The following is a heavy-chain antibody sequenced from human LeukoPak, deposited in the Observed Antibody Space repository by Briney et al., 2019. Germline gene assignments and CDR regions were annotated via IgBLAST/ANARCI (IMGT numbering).Heavy chain of an antibody. V-gene: IGHV3-23*01. CDR3: AKDRTQKSVVAATFDY. J-gene: IGHJ4*02. CDR1: GFTFSSYG. Sequence: GGSLRLSCAASGFTFSSYGMSWVRQAPGKGLEWVSAISGSGGSTYYADSVKGRFTISRDNSKNTLYLQMNSLRAEDTAVYYCAKDRTQKSVVAATFDYWGQGTLVTVSS. CDR2: ISGSGGST. D-gene: IGHD2-15*01.